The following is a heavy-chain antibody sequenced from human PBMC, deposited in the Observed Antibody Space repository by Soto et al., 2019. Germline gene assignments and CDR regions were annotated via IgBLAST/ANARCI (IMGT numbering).Heavy chain of an antibody. J-gene: IGHJ6*02. CDR3: ATAGGGVVADTSYYYYGMDV. CDR1: GYTLTELS. D-gene: IGHD2-15*01. Sequence: ASVKVSCKVSGYTLTELSMHWVRQAPGKGLEWMGGFDPEDGETIYAQKFQGRVNMTEDTSTDTAYMELSSLRSEETAVYYCATAGGGVVADTSYYYYGMDVWGQGTTVTVSS. CDR2: FDPEDGET. V-gene: IGHV1-24*01.